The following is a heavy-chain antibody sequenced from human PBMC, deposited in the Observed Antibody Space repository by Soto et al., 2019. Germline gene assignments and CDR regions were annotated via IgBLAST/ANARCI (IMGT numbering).Heavy chain of an antibody. CDR2: INSDGGST. V-gene: IGHV3-74*01. CDR3: ASAAGIRAAFDY. D-gene: IGHD3-3*02. J-gene: IGHJ4*02. CDR1: GFTFSNYW. Sequence: EVQLVESGGGLVQPGGSLRLSCAASGFTFSNYWMHWVRQVPGKGLVWVSRINSDGGSTTYADSVKGRFTISRDNAKNTLSLQMNSLRVEDTAVYYCASAAGIRAAFDYWGQGTLVTVSS.